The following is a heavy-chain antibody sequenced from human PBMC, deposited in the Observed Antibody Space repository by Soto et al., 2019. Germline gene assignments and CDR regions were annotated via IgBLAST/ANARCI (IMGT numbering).Heavy chain of an antibody. Sequence: GGSLRLSCGASGFTFNSHGMHWVRQAPGKGLEWVAVISYEGSNNFYAESVKGRFTISRDNSKNTLYLQMNSLRREGTAVYYCARGAEYQLLSRDYFYGMDVWGQGTTVTVSS. CDR3: ARGAEYQLLSRDYFYGMDV. CDR1: GFTFNSHG. CDR2: ISYEGSNN. D-gene: IGHD2-2*01. J-gene: IGHJ6*02. V-gene: IGHV3-30*05.